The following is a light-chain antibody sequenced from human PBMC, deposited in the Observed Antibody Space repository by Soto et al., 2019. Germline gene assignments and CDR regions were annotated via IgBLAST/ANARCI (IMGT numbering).Light chain of an antibody. Sequence: EIVLTQSTGTLSLYPGERATLSCRASQSVSSRYLAWYPQKTGQAPRLRIYGESSRATVIPDRFSGMGAWKDLTLPISRLEPEDVAVYECQQYGSSLWTFGQGTKLDIK. J-gene: IGKJ1*01. CDR2: GES. V-gene: IGKV3-20*01. CDR1: QSVSSRY. CDR3: QQYGSSLWT.